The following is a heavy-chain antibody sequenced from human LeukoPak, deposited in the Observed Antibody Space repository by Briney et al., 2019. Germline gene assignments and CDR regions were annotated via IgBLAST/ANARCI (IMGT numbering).Heavy chain of an antibody. CDR1: GGSISSSSYY. CDR2: IYYSGST. J-gene: IGHJ4*02. Sequence: SETLSLTCTVSGGSISSSSYYWGWIRQPPGKGREWIGSIYYSGSTYYNPSLKSRVTMSIDTSKNQFSLKLSSVTAADTAVYFCARGPPTDYYDSSGFYYVFDYWGQGTLVTVSS. V-gene: IGHV4-39*01. D-gene: IGHD3-22*01. CDR3: ARGPPTDYYDSSGFYYVFDY.